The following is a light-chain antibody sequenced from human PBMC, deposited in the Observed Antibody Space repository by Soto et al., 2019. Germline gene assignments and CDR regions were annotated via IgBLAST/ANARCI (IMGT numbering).Light chain of an antibody. CDR2: EVS. CDR3: TSYTTTGTVV. V-gene: IGLV2-14*01. J-gene: IGLJ2*01. CDR1: SSDVGIYNY. Sequence: QSVLTQPASVSGSPGQSITISCTGTSSDVGIYNYVSWYQQHPGKVPKLIIFEVSNRPSGISNRFSGSKSGNTASLTISGLQAEDEADYYCTSYTTTGTVVFGGGTKLTVL.